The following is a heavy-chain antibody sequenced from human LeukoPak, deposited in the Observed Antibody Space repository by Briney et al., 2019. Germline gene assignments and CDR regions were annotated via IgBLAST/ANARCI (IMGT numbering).Heavy chain of an antibody. J-gene: IGHJ4*02. CDR2: ISSSSSTI. V-gene: IGHV3-48*01. Sequence: GGSLRLSCAASGFSFRSHWMTWVRQAPGKGLEWVSYISSSSSTIYYADSVKGRFTISRDNAKNSLYLQMNSLRAEDTAVYYCARGGDYGGNSREVDYWGQGTLVTVSS. CDR3: ARGGDYGGNSREVDY. D-gene: IGHD4-23*01. CDR1: GFSFRSHW.